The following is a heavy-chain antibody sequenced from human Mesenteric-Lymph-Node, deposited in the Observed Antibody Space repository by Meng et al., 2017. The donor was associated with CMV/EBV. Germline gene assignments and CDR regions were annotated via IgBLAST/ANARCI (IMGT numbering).Heavy chain of an antibody. Sequence: YTFTAYGLSWVRQAPGQGLEWMGWINTKTGEPTYAQGFTGRFVFSLDTSVSMSFLHISGLKPEDTAIYFCARGKLLWFGESVDGFDSWGHGTLVTVSS. J-gene: IGHJ5*01. V-gene: IGHV7-4-1*04. CDR3: ARGKLLWFGESVDGFDS. CDR2: INTKTGEP. D-gene: IGHD3-10*01. CDR1: YTFTAYG.